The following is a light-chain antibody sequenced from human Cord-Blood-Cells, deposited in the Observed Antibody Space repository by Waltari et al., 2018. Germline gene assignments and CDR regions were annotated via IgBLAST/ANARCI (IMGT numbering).Light chain of an antibody. CDR3: CSYAGSYTLV. Sequence: QSALTQPRSVSGSPGQSVTISCTGTSSDVGGYNYVSWYQQHPGKAPKLMIYDVSKTPSGVPDRFSGSKAGNTASLTISGLQAEDEADYYCCSYAGSYTLVFGTGTKVTVL. V-gene: IGLV2-11*01. CDR1: SSDVGGYNY. J-gene: IGLJ1*01. CDR2: DVS.